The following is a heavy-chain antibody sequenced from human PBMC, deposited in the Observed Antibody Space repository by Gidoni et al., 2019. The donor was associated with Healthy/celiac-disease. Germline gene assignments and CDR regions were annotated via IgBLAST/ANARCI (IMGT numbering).Heavy chain of an antibody. CDR1: GFTFSSYG. CDR2: ISYDGSNK. Sequence: QVQLVESGGGLVQPGRSLRLSCAASGFTFSSYGMHWVRQAPGKGLEWVAVISYDGSNKYYADSVKGRFTISRDNSKNTLYLQMNSLRAEDTAVYYCAKGDRSTSPGEYWGQGTLVTVSS. D-gene: IGHD2-2*01. CDR3: AKGDRSTSPGEY. J-gene: IGHJ4*02. V-gene: IGHV3-30*18.